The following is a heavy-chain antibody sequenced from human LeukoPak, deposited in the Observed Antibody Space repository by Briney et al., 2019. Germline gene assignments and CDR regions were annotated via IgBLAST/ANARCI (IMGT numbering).Heavy chain of an antibody. CDR2: IIPILGIA. D-gene: IGHD1-26*01. V-gene: IGHV1-69*04. J-gene: IGHJ4*02. CDR3: AREVGRLYYFDY. Sequence: SVKVSSKASGGTFTIYAISWVRQAPGQGLEWMGRIIPILGIANYAQKFQGRVTITADKSTSTAYMELSSLRSEDTAVYYCAREVGRLYYFDYWGQGTLVTVSS. CDR1: GGTFTIYA.